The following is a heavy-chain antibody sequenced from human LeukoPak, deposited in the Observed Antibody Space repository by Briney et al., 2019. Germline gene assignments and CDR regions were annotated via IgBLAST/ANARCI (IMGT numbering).Heavy chain of an antibody. CDR3: ARHSGSYYMMGIHY. J-gene: IGHJ4*02. Sequence: SETLSVTCTVSGGSISSGSYYWGWIRQPPGKGLEWIGSIYYSGSTYYNPSLKSRVTISVDTSKNQFSLKLSSVTAADTAVYYCARHSGSYYMMGIHYWGQGTLVTVSS. CDR2: IYYSGST. D-gene: IGHD1-26*01. V-gene: IGHV4-39*01. CDR1: GGSISSGSYY.